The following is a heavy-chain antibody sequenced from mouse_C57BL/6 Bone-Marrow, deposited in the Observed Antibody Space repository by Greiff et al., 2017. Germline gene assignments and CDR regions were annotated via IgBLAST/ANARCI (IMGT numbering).Heavy chain of an antibody. D-gene: IGHD1-1*01. CDR1: GFNFKNTY. Sequence: VQLKESVAELVRPGASVKLSCTASGFNFKNTYMHWVKQRPEQGLEWIGKMTPANGNTKYAPKFQGKATITADTSSNTANLQLNSLTSEDTAIYYCARIPYTASINFYSMDYWCQGTSVTVSA. CDR2: MTPANGNT. J-gene: IGHJ4*01. CDR3: ARIPYTASINFYSMDY. V-gene: IGHV14-3*01.